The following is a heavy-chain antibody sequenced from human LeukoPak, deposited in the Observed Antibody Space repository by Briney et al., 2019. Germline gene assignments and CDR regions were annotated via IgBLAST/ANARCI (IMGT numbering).Heavy chain of an antibody. CDR1: GGSFSGYY. D-gene: IGHD5-24*01. CDR2: SNPSGDT. CDR3: ARGLIDGYNSHSLDY. Sequence: SETLSLTCAVYGGSFSGYYWSWIRQPPGKGLEWIGESNPSGDTSYNPYLKSRVIISLATSKNQFFLKLSSVTAADTAVYFCARGLIDGYNSHSLDYWGQGTLVTVSS. V-gene: IGHV4-34*01. J-gene: IGHJ4*02.